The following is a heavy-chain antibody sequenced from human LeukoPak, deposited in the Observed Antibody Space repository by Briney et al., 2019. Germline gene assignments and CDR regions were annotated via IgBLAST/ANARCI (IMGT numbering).Heavy chain of an antibody. D-gene: IGHD3-9*01. CDR3: ARGGYDILTGYSVGGMDV. V-gene: IGHV1-8*01. CDR2: MNPNSGNT. CDR1: GYTFTSYD. J-gene: IGHJ6*02. Sequence: ASVKVSCKASGYTFTSYDIHWVRPATGQGLEWMGWMNPNSGNTGYAQKFQGRVTMTRNTSISTAYMELSSLRSEDTAVYYCARGGYDILTGYSVGGMDVWGQGTTVTVSS.